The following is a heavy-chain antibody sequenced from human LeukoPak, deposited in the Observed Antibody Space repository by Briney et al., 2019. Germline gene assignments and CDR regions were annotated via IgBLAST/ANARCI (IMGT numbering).Heavy chain of an antibody. V-gene: IGHV3-74*01. CDR2: INSDGSTT. CDR1: GFTFSSYW. J-gene: IGHJ4*02. CDR3: ARGLYRSGWYYFDY. Sequence: PGGSLRLSCAASGFTFSSYWMHWVRQAPGKGLVWVSRINSDGSTTSYADSVKGRFTISRDNAKNTLLLQMNSLRAEDTAVYYCARGLYRSGWYYFDYWGQGTLVTVSS. D-gene: IGHD6-19*01.